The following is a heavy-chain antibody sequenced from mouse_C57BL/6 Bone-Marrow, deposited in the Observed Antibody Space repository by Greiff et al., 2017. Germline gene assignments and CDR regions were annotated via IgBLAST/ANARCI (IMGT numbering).Heavy chain of an antibody. CDR1: GYTFTSYW. D-gene: IGHD1-1*01. Sequence: VPLQQPGAELVKPGASVKLSCKASGYTFTSYWMHWVKQRPGRGLEWIGRIDPNSGGTTYNEKFKSKATLTVDKPSSTAYMQLSSLTSEDSAVYYCARSMRSPYYYGSSLFAYWGQGTLVTVSA. CDR3: ARSMRSPYYYGSSLFAY. CDR2: IDPNSGGT. V-gene: IGHV1-72*01. J-gene: IGHJ3*01.